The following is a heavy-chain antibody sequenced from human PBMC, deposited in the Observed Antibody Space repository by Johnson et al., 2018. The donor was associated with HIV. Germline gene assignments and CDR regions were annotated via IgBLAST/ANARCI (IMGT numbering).Heavy chain of an antibody. CDR2: IISERDGGTT. V-gene: IGHV3-15*01. Sequence: EVLLLESGGGLVQPGKSLRLSCEASGFNFNHAWMSWVRQAPGKGLEWVGRIISERDGGTTDYSAPVKDRFTISRDDSTNTLYLQMNSLKIEDTAVYYCATDLCSLILEDDAFDTWGQGTMVTVSS. CDR1: GFNFNHAW. J-gene: IGHJ3*02. D-gene: IGHD2-15*01. CDR3: ATDLCSLILEDDAFDT.